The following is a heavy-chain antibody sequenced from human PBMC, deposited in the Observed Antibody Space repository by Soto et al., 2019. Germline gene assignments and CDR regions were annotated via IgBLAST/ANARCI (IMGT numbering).Heavy chain of an antibody. D-gene: IGHD3-16*01. V-gene: IGHV5-51*01. J-gene: IGHJ5*02. CDR1: GYSFTRYW. Sequence: LGESLKIACTVSGYSFTRYWIGWVRQMPGKGLEWMGVIYPGDSDTRYNPSFQGQVTISVDKSTSTASLQWNSLESSDTAIYYCARPEIPTRSDDYDYPFDLWGQGTLVIVSS. CDR3: ARPEIPTRSDDYDYPFDL. CDR2: IYPGDSDT.